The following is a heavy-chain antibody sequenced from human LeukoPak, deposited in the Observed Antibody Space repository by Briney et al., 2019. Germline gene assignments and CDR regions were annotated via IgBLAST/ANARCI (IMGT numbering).Heavy chain of an antibody. D-gene: IGHD1-26*01. CDR3: ARDRSGGSLFSFDV. CDR1: GGSISDGGYP. V-gene: IGHV4-30-2*06. J-gene: IGHJ3*01. Sequence: VKPSETLSLTCTVSGGSISDGGYPWSWIRQSPGKGLEWIGYIYHSGSTAYYPSLKSRVSISVDKSRNQFSLKLTSVTAADTAVYYCARDRSGGSLFSFDVWGPGAMVAVSS. CDR2: IYHSGST.